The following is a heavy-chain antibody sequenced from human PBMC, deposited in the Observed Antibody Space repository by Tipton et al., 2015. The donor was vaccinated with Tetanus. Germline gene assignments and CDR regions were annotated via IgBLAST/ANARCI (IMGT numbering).Heavy chain of an antibody. CDR2: GHNSGST. V-gene: IGHV4-59*01. D-gene: IGHD6-13*01. CDR3: ARGFGSNWYYFDY. Sequence: TLSLTCTGSGGSISTYYWSWVRQPPGRGLEWIGNGHNSGSTKYNPSLKSRVTISVNTSKNQFSLRLTSVTAADTAVYYCARGFGSNWYYFDYWGQGTLVTVSS. J-gene: IGHJ4*02. CDR1: GGSISTYY.